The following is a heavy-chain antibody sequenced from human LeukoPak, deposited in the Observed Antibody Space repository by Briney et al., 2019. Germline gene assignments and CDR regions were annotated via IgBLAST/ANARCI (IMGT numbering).Heavy chain of an antibody. CDR3: AREDYGDYVFGH. J-gene: IGHJ4*02. V-gene: IGHV3-21*01. D-gene: IGHD4-17*01. Sequence: GGSLRLSCAVSGFTFSNYPMNWVRQAPGKGLEWVSSISSSGSYIYYADSVKGRFTISRDNAKNSLYLQVNSLGAEDTAVYYCAREDYGDYVFGHWGQGTLVTVSS. CDR1: GFTFSNYP. CDR2: ISSSGSYI.